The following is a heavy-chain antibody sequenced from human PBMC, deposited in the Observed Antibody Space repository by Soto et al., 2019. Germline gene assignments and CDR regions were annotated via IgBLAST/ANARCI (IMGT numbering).Heavy chain of an antibody. V-gene: IGHV3-43*01. D-gene: IGHD3-16*02. J-gene: IGHJ4*02. CDR1: GFTFDDHT. Sequence: VQLLVSGGRVVRPGGSLRLSCAGSGFTFDDHTMHWVRQVPGKGLEWVSLITWDGESTFYADSVKGRFTISRDNSKNFLYLQMNSLRSEDSALYYCVKEKYRRFDYWGQGTPVTVSS. CDR3: VKEKYRRFDY. CDR2: ITWDGEST.